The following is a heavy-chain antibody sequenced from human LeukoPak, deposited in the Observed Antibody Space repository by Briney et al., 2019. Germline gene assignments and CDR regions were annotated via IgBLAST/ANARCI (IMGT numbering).Heavy chain of an antibody. Sequence: ASVKVSCKASGYTFTSYGISWVRQAPGQGLEWMGWISAYNGNTNYAQKLQGRVTMTTDTSTSTAYMELSSLRSEDTAVYYCATLVGATGDFDYWGQGTLVTVSS. CDR2: ISAYNGNT. CDR1: GYTFTSYG. J-gene: IGHJ4*02. D-gene: IGHD1-26*01. CDR3: ATLVGATGDFDY. V-gene: IGHV1-18*01.